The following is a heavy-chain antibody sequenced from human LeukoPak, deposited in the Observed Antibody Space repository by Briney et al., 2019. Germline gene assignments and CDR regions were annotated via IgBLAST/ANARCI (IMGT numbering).Heavy chain of an antibody. D-gene: IGHD3-10*01. V-gene: IGHV3-7*01. CDR2: IRQEGSDK. CDR1: GFTFSSYW. Sequence: GGSLRLSCAASGFTFSSYWMSWVRQAPGKGLEWVANIRQEGSDKYYVDSVKGRFTISRDNAKNSLYLQMNSLRAEDTAVYYCARSTSAGCFEYWGQGTLVTVSS. J-gene: IGHJ4*02. CDR3: ARSTSAGCFEY.